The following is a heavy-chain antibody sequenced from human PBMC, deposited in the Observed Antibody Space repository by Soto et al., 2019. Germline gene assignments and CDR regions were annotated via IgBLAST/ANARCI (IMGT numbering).Heavy chain of an antibody. CDR1: GGSISSGGYS. Sequence: PSETLSLTCAVSGGSISSGGYSWSWIRQPPGKGLEWIGYIYYSWSTYYNPSFKSRVTISVDRPKNQFSLKLSSVTAAYTAVYYCVRLPWADYGGIFDPWGQGTLVTSPQ. V-gene: IGHV4-30-2*02. D-gene: IGHD4-17*01. CDR3: VRLPWADYGGIFDP. J-gene: IGHJ5*02. CDR2: IYYSWST.